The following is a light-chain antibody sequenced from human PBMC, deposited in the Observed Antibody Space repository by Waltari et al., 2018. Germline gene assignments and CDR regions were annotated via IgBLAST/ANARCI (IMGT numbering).Light chain of an antibody. Sequence: EVVMTQSPATLSVSPGERVTLSCRASQSVSRFVAWYQQKPGQAPRLLIYGASTRATGIPARFSGSGSGTEFTLTISSLQSEDFAVYYCQQYNDWPPLTFGGGTKLEIK. CDR3: QQYNDWPPLT. CDR1: QSVSRF. V-gene: IGKV3-15*01. CDR2: GAS. J-gene: IGKJ4*01.